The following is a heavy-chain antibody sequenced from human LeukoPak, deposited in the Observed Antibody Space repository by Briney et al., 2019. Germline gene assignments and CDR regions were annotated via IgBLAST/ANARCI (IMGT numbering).Heavy chain of an antibody. Sequence: GGSLRLSCVASGFTFTNSAMGWVRQAPGKGLGWVSSIDSTGDTTYYPNSVKGRFTISRDNSKDTLYLQMGSLRAEDTAVYYCARALGSLDPFDIWGQGTMVTVSS. V-gene: IGHV3-23*01. D-gene: IGHD3-3*01. CDR3: ARALGSLDPFDI. CDR2: IDSTGDTT. CDR1: GFTFTNSA. J-gene: IGHJ3*02.